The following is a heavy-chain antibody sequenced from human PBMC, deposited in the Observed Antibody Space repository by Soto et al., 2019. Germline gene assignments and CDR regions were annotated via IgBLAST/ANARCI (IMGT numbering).Heavy chain of an antibody. Sequence: QVQLQESGPGLVEPSQTLSLICTVSGGSISSGGYYWSWIRQHPGKGLEWIGYIYYSGSTYYNPSLKSRVTISVDTSKNQFSLKLSSVTAADTAVYYCARATQDYGDYGGAFDIWGQGTMVTVSS. CDR3: ARATQDYGDYGGAFDI. CDR1: GGSISSGGYY. D-gene: IGHD4-17*01. J-gene: IGHJ3*02. CDR2: IYYSGST. V-gene: IGHV4-31*03.